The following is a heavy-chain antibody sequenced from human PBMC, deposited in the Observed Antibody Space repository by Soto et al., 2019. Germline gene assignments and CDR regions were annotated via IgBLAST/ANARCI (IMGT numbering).Heavy chain of an antibody. J-gene: IGHJ6*02. Sequence: ASVKVSCKASGYTFTSYYMHWVRQAPGQGLEWMGIINPSGGSTSYAQKFQGRVTMTRDTSTSTVYMELSSLRSEDTAVYYCARDLGTARRSGPYYYGMDVWGQGTTVTVSS. V-gene: IGHV1-46*01. CDR3: ARDLGTARRSGPYYYGMDV. CDR2: INPSGGST. CDR1: GYTFTSYY. D-gene: IGHD6-6*01.